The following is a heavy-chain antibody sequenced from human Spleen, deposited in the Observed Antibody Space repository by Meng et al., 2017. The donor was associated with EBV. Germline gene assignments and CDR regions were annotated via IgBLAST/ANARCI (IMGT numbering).Heavy chain of an antibody. J-gene: IGHJ4*02. V-gene: IGHV1-18*01. D-gene: IGHD4-11*01. Sequence: QVQLVQSGAEVKKPGASVKVSRKASGYTFTNYGITWVRQAPGQGLEWMGWISGYDSETNYAQKFQGRLTMTTDTSTTTAYMELRSLRSDDTAVYYCARERNVYDTTGYQIWGQGTMVTVSA. CDR3: ARERNVYDTTGYQI. CDR2: ISGYDSET. CDR1: GYTFTNYG.